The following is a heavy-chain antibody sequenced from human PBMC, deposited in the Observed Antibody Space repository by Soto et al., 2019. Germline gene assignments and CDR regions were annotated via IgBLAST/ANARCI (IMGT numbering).Heavy chain of an antibody. Sequence: PGGSLRLSCAASGFTFSSYGMHWVRQAPGKGLEWVAVISYDGSNKYYADPVKGRFTISRDNSKNTLYLQMNSLRAEDTAVYYCAKDVLLWSEYDYWGQGTLVTVSS. CDR2: ISYDGSNK. CDR3: AKDVLLWSEYDY. V-gene: IGHV3-30*18. CDR1: GFTFSSYG. D-gene: IGHD3-10*01. J-gene: IGHJ4*02.